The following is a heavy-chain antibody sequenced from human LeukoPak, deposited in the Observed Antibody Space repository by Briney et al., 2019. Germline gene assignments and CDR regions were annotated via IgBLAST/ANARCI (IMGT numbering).Heavy chain of an antibody. V-gene: IGHV3-23*01. Sequence: GGSLRLSCAASGFTFSSYAMSWVRQAPGKGLEWVSAISGSGGSTYYADSVKGRFTISRDNSKNTLYLQMNSLRAEDTAVYYCARVSFGYSYGYDILDYWGQGTLVTVSS. CDR3: ARVSFGYSYGYDILDY. CDR1: GFTFSSYA. D-gene: IGHD5-18*01. J-gene: IGHJ4*02. CDR2: ISGSGGST.